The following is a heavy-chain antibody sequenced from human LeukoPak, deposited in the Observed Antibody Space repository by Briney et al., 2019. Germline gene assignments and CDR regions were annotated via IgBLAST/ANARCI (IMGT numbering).Heavy chain of an antibody. CDR1: GHTFTSYD. Sequence: GASVKVSCKASGHTFTSYDINWVRQATGQGLEWMGWMNPNSGNTGYAQKFQGRVSMTRNTSVSTGYMELSSLRSEDTAVYYCARGAPDSSGYYRHFDYWGQGTLVTVSS. J-gene: IGHJ4*02. V-gene: IGHV1-8*01. CDR2: MNPNSGNT. D-gene: IGHD3-22*01. CDR3: ARGAPDSSGYYRHFDY.